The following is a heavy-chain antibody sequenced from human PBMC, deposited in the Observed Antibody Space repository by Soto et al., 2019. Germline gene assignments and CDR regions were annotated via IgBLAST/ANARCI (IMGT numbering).Heavy chain of an antibody. V-gene: IGHV3-7*04. CDR2: IKQDGSEK. CDR1: GFTFSSYW. D-gene: IGHD2-2*02. J-gene: IGHJ4*02. Sequence: QPGGSLRLSCAASGFTFSSYWMSWVRQAPGKGLEWVANIKQDGSEKYYVDSVKGRFTVSRDNAKNSLYLQMNSLRAEDTAVYYCARVDCSSTSCYNWGPYYFDYWGQGNMVTVSS. CDR3: ARVDCSSTSCYNWGPYYFDY.